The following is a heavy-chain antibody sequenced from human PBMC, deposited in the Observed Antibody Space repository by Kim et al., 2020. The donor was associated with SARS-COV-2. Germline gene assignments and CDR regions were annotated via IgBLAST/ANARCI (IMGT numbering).Heavy chain of an antibody. V-gene: IGHV4-39*01. Sequence: SRVTLSVDTSKHQFSLKLSSVTAADTAVYYCARQSYYYDSSGSIRGFDYWGQGTLVTVSS. J-gene: IGHJ4*02. D-gene: IGHD3-22*01. CDR3: ARQSYYYDSSGSIRGFDY.